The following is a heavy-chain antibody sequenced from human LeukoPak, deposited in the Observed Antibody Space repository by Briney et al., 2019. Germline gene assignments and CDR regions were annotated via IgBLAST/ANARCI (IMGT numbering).Heavy chain of an antibody. CDR2: IGDSDTST. D-gene: IGHD4-17*01. CDR3: AKGPTLTSFGS. V-gene: IGHV3-23*05. Sequence: GGSLRLSCVVSGFTLSNSAMTWVRQAPGKGLEWVAIIGDSDTSTNYPDSVRGRFIISRDNSKDTLHLQMDSLRVEDTAVYYCAKGPTLTSFGSWGQGTLVTVSS. CDR1: GFTLSNSA. J-gene: IGHJ4*01.